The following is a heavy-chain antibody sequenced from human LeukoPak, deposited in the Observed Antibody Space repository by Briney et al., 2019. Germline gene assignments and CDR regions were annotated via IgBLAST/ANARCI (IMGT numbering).Heavy chain of an antibody. Sequence: SETLSLTCTVSGGSISSYYWSWIRQPPGKGLEWIGEINHSGSTNYNPSLKSRVTISVDTSKNQFSLKLSSVTAADTAVYYCARLSGRLYDSSGYYPDWVDYWGQGTLVTVSS. CDR3: ARLSGRLYDSSGYYPDWVDY. D-gene: IGHD3-22*01. J-gene: IGHJ4*02. CDR2: INHSGST. CDR1: GGSISSYY. V-gene: IGHV4-34*01.